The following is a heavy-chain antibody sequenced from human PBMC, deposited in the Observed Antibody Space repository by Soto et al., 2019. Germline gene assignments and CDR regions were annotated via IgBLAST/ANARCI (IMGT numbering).Heavy chain of an antibody. CDR1: GCSLTRYW. V-gene: IGHV5-51*01. CDR2: VYPGDSDT. J-gene: IGHJ4*01. CDR3: TRRAGYIDY. Sequence: GESLTISCKSSGCSLTRYWIGWVRQRPGKGLEWMGIVYPGDSDTRYNPSFRGQVTISVDRSTSTAYLQWSSLKASDTAMYYCTRRAGYIDYWGHGTLVTVSS. D-gene: IGHD6-13*01.